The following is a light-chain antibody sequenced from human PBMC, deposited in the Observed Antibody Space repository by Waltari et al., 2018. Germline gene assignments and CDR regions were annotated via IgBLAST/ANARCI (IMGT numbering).Light chain of an antibody. CDR1: QRVSGNF. J-gene: IGKJ1*01. Sequence: VLTQSPGTLSLPPGERATLSCWASQRVSGNFLAWYQHKPGQAPRLLIYGTSNRYTGIPDRCSCSGSGTDFTLTISRLEPGDSALFYCHQYGSSPPTFGQGTKLEIK. CDR2: GTS. V-gene: IGKV3-20*01. CDR3: HQYGSSPPT.